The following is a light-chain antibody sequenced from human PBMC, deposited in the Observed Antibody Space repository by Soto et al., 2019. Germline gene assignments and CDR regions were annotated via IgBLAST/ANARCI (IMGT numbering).Light chain of an antibody. CDR1: QSISSW. Sequence: DIQMTQSPSTLSASVGDRVTITCRASQSISSWLAWYQQKPGKAPKLLIYKASSLESGVPSRFSGSGSGTECTLTISSLQRDDFGTYYYQQYNSYPLTFGGGTKVEIK. V-gene: IGKV1-5*03. CDR2: KAS. CDR3: QQYNSYPLT. J-gene: IGKJ4*01.